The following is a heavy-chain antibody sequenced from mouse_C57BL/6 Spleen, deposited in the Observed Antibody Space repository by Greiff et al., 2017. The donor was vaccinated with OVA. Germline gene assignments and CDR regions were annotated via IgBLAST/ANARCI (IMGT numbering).Heavy chain of an antibody. D-gene: IGHD2-1*01. Sequence: EVHLVESGPGMVKPSQSLSLTCTVTGYSITSGYDWHWIRHFPGNKLEWMGYISYSGSTNYNPSLKSRISITHDTSKNHFFLKLNSVTTEDTATYYCARVDGTYWYFDVWGTGTTVTVSS. CDR3: ARVDGTYWYFDV. V-gene: IGHV3-1*01. CDR2: ISYSGST. J-gene: IGHJ1*03. CDR1: GYSITSGYD.